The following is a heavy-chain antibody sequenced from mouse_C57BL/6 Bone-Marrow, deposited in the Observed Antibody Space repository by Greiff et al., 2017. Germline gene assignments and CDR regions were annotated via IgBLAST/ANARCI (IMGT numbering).Heavy chain of an antibody. J-gene: IGHJ2*01. CDR1: GYTFTSYG. CDR3: ARPYYDSSWFDY. V-gene: IGHV1-81*01. CDR2: IYPRSGNT. Sequence: VQLQQSGAELARPGASVKLSCKASGYTFTSYGLSWVKQRTGQGLEWIGEIYPRSGNTYYNEKFKGKATLPADKSSSTAYMELRSLTSEDSAVYFCARPYYDSSWFDYWGQGTTLTVSS. D-gene: IGHD1-1*01.